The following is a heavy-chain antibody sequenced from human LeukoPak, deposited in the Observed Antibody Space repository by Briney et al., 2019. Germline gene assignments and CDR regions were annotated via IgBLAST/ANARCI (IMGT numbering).Heavy chain of an antibody. CDR1: GGSISSGGDS. Sequence: NTSETLSLTCAVSGGSISSGGDSWSWIRQPPGKGLEWIGYIYHSGSTYYNPSLKSRVTISVDRSKNQFSLKLNSVTAADTAVYYCARNGGNSDFDYWGQGTLVTVSS. J-gene: IGHJ4*02. D-gene: IGHD4-23*01. V-gene: IGHV4-30-2*01. CDR2: IYHSGST. CDR3: ARNGGNSDFDY.